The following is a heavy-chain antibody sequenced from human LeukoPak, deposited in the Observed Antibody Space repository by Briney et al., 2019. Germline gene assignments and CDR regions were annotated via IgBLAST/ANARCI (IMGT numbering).Heavy chain of an antibody. V-gene: IGHV3-7*03. Sequence: PGRSLRLSCAASGFTFSDYYMSWIRQAPGKGLEWVANIKQDGSEKYYVDSVKGRFTISRDNAKNSLYLQMNSLRAEDTAVYYCARDHYGSGYGSTFDYWGQGTQVTVSS. CDR1: GFTFSDYY. CDR3: ARDHYGSGYGSTFDY. D-gene: IGHD3-10*01. CDR2: IKQDGSEK. J-gene: IGHJ4*02.